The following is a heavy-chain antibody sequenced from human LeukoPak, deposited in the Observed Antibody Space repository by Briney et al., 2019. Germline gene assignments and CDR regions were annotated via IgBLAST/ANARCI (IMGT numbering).Heavy chain of an antibody. V-gene: IGHV3-11*01. Sequence: GGSLRLSCAASGFTFSDYNMNWVRQAPGKGLEWVSYITNGGSTIHHADSVKGRFTISSDNAKKTLYLQMNSLRAEDTAVYYCARSIGLTGGGVDVWGQGTTVTVSS. CDR1: GFTFSDYN. J-gene: IGHJ6*02. D-gene: IGHD3-9*01. CDR2: ITNGGSTI. CDR3: ARSIGLTGGGVDV.